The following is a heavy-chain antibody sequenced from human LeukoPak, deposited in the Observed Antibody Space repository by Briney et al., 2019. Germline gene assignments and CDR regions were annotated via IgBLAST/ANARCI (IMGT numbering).Heavy chain of an antibody. CDR2: IIPIFGTA. CDR1: GGTFSSYA. Sequence: GASVKVSCKASGGTFSSYAISWVRQAPGQGLEWMGGIIPIFGTANYAQKFQGRVTITADESTSTAYMDLSSLRSEDTAVYYCARGVSTGYCSSTSCFSFGYWGQGTLVTVSS. J-gene: IGHJ4*02. CDR3: ARGVSTGYCSSTSCFSFGY. D-gene: IGHD2-2*01. V-gene: IGHV1-69*13.